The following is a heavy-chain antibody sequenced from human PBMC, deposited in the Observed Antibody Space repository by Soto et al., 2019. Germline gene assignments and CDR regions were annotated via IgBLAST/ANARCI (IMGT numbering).Heavy chain of an antibody. D-gene: IGHD3-3*01. Sequence: QVQLQESGPGLVKPSETLSLTCTVSGGSISSYYWSWIRQPPGKGLEWIGYIYYSGSTNYNPSLKSRVTISVDTSKNQFSLKLSSVTAADTAVYYCARSGGLEWLLANDAFDIWGQGTMVTVPS. J-gene: IGHJ3*02. CDR2: IYYSGST. CDR1: GGSISSYY. CDR3: ARSGGLEWLLANDAFDI. V-gene: IGHV4-59*01.